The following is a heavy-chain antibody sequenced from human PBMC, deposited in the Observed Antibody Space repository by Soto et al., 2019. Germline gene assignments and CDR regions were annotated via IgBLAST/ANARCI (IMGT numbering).Heavy chain of an antibody. J-gene: IGHJ4*02. CDR2: IGTDGSDT. CDR1: GFTFSDHY. Sequence: PGGSLRLSCAASGFTFSDHYLNWIRQAPGKGLEWLSYIGTDGSDTNYADSVKGRFTISRDNTKNSLYLQMDSLRAEDTAIYYCVRYARLADKWGQGTLVTVSS. D-gene: IGHD6-19*01. CDR3: VRYARLADK. V-gene: IGHV3-11*06.